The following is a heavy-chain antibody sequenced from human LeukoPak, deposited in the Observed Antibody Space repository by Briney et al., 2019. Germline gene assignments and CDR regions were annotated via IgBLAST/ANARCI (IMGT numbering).Heavy chain of an antibody. CDR1: GFTFSNYW. Sequence: GGSLRLSCAATGFTFSNYWMSWVRQAPGKGLEWVANIKQDGSDIYYVDSVKGRFTISRDNAKNSLYLQMNSLRAEDTAVYYCTRSGTYVFDFWGQGTLVTVSS. D-gene: IGHD1-26*01. V-gene: IGHV3-7*01. J-gene: IGHJ4*02. CDR2: IKQDGSDI. CDR3: TRSGTYVFDF.